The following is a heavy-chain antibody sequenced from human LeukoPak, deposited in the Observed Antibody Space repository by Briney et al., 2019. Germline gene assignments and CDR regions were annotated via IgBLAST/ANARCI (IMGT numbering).Heavy chain of an antibody. CDR2: INHSGST. V-gene: IGHV4-34*01. J-gene: IGHJ4*02. CDR3: ARGGYYYDSSGYYHDY. D-gene: IGHD3-22*01. CDR1: GGSFSGYY. Sequence: SETLSLTCAVYGGSFSGYYWSWIRQPPGKGLEWIGEINHSGSTNYNPSLKSRVTISVDTSKNQFSLKLGSVTAADTAVYYCARGGYYYDSSGYYHDYWGQGTLVTVSS.